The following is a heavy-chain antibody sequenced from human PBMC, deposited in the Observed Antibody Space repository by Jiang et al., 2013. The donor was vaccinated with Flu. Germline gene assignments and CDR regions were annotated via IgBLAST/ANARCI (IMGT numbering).Heavy chain of an antibody. CDR1: RGPFTGFF. CDR3: AGRGDSHYRSPLDY. J-gene: IGHJ4*02. Sequence: LLKPSETLSLNCAVYRGPFTGFFWTWVRQPPGKGLEWIGEINHVGNSNYNPSLKSRVSILVDTSRRQFSLRLTSVTAADTAVYYCAGRGDSHYRSPLDYWGQGTLVTVSS. CDR2: INHVGNS. V-gene: IGHV4-34*01. D-gene: IGHD4-11*01.